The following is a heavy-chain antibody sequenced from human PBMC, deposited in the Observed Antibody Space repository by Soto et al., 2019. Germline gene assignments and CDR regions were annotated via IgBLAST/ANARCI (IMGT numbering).Heavy chain of an antibody. D-gene: IGHD1-1*01. CDR3: AREEATGTTLYV. V-gene: IGHV1-46*01. CDR1: GYTFTSYY. J-gene: IGHJ4*02. Sequence: QVQLVQSGAEVKKPGASVKVSCKASGYTFTSYYMHWVRQAPGQGLEWMGIINPSGGSTSYAQKFQGRVTMTRYTSTSTVYMELSSLRSEDTAVYYCAREEATGTTLYVWGQGTLVTVSS. CDR2: INPSGGST.